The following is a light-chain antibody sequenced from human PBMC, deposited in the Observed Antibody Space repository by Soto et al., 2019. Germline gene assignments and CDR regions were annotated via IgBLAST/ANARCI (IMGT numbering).Light chain of an antibody. CDR2: GAS. CDR3: QQYGSSPRT. CDR1: RSVSSSH. J-gene: IGKJ1*01. V-gene: IGKV3-20*01. Sequence: EIVLTQSPGTLSLSPGERATLSCRASRSVSSSHLAWYQQKPGQAPRLLIYGASSRATGIPDRFSGSGSGTDFTLTISRLEPEDFAVYYCQQYGSSPRTFGQGTKVEIK.